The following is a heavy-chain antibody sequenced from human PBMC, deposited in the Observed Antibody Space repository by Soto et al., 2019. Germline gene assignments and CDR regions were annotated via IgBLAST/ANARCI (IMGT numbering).Heavy chain of an antibody. V-gene: IGHV4-39*01. D-gene: IGHD4-17*01. J-gene: IGHJ3*02. CDR3: ARRQPAVTPRDACHM. CDR1: GGSISSSSYY. CDR2: IYFSGST. Sequence: PSETLSLTCTVSGGSISSSSYYWGWIRQPPGKGLEWIGKIYFSGSTYYNPSLKSRVTISVDTSKNQFTLKLSSVTAADTAVYYCARRQPAVTPRDACHMWGQGTMVTVS.